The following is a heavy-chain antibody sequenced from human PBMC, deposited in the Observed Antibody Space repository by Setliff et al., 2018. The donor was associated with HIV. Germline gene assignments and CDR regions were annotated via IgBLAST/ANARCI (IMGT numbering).Heavy chain of an antibody. V-gene: IGHV4-39*07. D-gene: IGHD6-13*01. J-gene: IGHJ5*02. CDR3: ARLQGYSSSWYGYWFDP. CDR2: IYYSGST. CDR1: GGSISSSSYY. Sequence: PSETLSLTCTVSGGSISSSSYYWGWTRQPPGKGLEWIGSIYYSGSTYYNPSLKSRVTISVDTSKNQFSLKLSSVTAADTAVYYCARLQGYSSSWYGYWFDPWGQGTLVTVSS.